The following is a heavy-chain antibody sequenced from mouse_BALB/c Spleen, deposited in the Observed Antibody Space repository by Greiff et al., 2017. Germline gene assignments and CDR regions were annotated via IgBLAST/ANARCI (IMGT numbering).Heavy chain of an antibody. Sequence: VQLQQSGAELMKPGASVKISCKATGYTFSSYWIEWVKQRPGHGLEWIGEILPGSGSTNYNEKFKGKATFTADTSSNTAYMQLSSLTSEDSAVYYCARKGYDVYFDYWGQGTTLTVSS. CDR1: GYTFSSYW. D-gene: IGHD2-2*01. J-gene: IGHJ2*01. CDR3: ARKGYDVYFDY. V-gene: IGHV1-9*01. CDR2: ILPGSGST.